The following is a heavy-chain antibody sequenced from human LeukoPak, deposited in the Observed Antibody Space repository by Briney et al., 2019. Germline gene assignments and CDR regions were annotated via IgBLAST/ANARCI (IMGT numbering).Heavy chain of an antibody. V-gene: IGHV3-23*01. CDR3: AKDLDIVATITGN. J-gene: IGHJ4*02. D-gene: IGHD5-12*01. CDR2: VSGSGGST. CDR1: GFTFSSYA. Sequence: GGSLRLSCAASGFTFSSYAMSWVRQAPGKGLEWVSGVSGSGGSTYYADSVKGRFTISRDNSKNTLYLQLNSLRAEDTAVYYCAKDLDIVATITGNWGQGTLVTVSS.